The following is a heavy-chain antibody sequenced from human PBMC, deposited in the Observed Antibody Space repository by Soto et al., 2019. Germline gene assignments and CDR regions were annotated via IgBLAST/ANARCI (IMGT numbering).Heavy chain of an antibody. V-gene: IGHV3-21*01. D-gene: IGHD2-15*01. CDR3: ARDLRAAAYYYYGMDV. J-gene: IGHJ6*02. Sequence: GGSLRLSCAASGFTFRSYSMNWVRQAPGKGLEWVSSISSSSSYIYYADSVKGRFTISRDNAKNSLYLQMNSLRAEDTAVYYCARDLRAAAYYYYGMDVWGQGTTVTVSS. CDR2: ISSSSSYI. CDR1: GFTFRSYS.